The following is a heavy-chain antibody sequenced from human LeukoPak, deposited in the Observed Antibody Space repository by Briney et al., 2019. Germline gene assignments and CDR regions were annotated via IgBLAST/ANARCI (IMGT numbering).Heavy chain of an antibody. Sequence: GGSLRLSCAASGFTFSSYWMSWVRQAPGKGLEWVANIKQDGSEKYYVDSVKGRFTISRDNAKNSLYLQMNSLRADDTAVYYCAREFNIAVAGIYTGFDIWGQGTMVPVSS. CDR2: IKQDGSEK. V-gene: IGHV3-7*03. J-gene: IGHJ3*02. CDR1: GFTFSSYW. D-gene: IGHD6-19*01. CDR3: AREFNIAVAGIYTGFDI.